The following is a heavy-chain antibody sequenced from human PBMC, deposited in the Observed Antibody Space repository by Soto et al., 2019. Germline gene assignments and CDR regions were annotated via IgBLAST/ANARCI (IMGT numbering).Heavy chain of an antibody. CDR1: GFTFSSYV. V-gene: IGHV3-23*01. D-gene: IGHD2-21*01. CDR3: SKVRRSVVEMSVYGMDA. CDR2: FSGSGSNT. Sequence: GGSLRLSCAASGFTFSSYVMSWVRRAPGEGQEWVSAFSGSGSNTYYEDSVKGRFTISRDNSKNTLYLQMNSLRAEDTAVYYSSKVRRSVVEMSVYGMDAWGQGTTVTVSS. J-gene: IGHJ6*01.